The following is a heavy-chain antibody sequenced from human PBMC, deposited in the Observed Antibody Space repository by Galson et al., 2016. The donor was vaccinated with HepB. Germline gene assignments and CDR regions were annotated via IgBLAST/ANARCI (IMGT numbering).Heavy chain of an antibody. J-gene: IGHJ4*02. CDR1: GFTFSRYA. CDR2: ISGSGGPT. D-gene: IGHD1-26*01. V-gene: IGHV3-23*01. Sequence: SLRLSCAVSGFTFSRYAMHWVRRAPGTGLEWVSGISGSGGPTFYADSVKGRFTISRDNSKNTLYLQMNSLRAEDTAIYYCAKDSRSPYIETYFDYWGQGTLVTVSS. CDR3: AKDSRSPYIETYFDY.